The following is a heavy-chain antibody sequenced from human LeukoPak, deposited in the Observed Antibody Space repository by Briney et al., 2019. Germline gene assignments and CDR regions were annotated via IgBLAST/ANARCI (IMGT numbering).Heavy chain of an antibody. Sequence: GASVKVSCKVSGYTLTELSMHWVRQAPGKGLEWMGGFDPEDGETIYAQKFQGRVTMTEDTSTDTAYMELSSLRSEDTAVYYCATGIITMVRGVIKNLDYWGQGTLVTVS. CDR3: ATGIITMVRGVIKNLDY. V-gene: IGHV1-24*01. D-gene: IGHD3-10*01. CDR1: GYTLTELS. CDR2: FDPEDGET. J-gene: IGHJ4*02.